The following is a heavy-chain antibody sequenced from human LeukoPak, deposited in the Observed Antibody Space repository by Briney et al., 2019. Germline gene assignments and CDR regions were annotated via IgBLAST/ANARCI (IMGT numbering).Heavy chain of an antibody. CDR3: ATRFSPETYGGYVIGFDY. V-gene: IGHV3-23*01. J-gene: IGHJ4*02. CDR1: GFIFSSYA. D-gene: IGHD4-17*01. Sequence: GGSLRLSCAASGFIFSSYAMSWVRQAPGKGLEWVSAISGSGGSTYYADSVKGRFTISRDNSKNTLYLQMNSLRAEDTAVYYCATRFSPETYGGYVIGFDYWGQGALVTVSS. CDR2: ISGSGGST.